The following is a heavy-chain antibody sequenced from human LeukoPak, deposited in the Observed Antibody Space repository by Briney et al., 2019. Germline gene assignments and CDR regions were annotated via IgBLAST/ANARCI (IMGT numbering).Heavy chain of an antibody. CDR2: ISAYNGNT. J-gene: IGHJ6*03. CDR1: GYTFTSYG. V-gene: IGHV1-18*01. D-gene: IGHD3-3*01. CDR3: ARSANYDFWRGYYRYCYYYMDV. Sequence: ASVKVSCKASGYTFTSYGISWVRQAPGQGLEWMGWISAYNGNTNYAQKLQGRVTMTTDTSTSTAYMELRSLRSDDTAVYYCARSANYDFWRGYYRYCYYYMDVWGKGTTVTVSS.